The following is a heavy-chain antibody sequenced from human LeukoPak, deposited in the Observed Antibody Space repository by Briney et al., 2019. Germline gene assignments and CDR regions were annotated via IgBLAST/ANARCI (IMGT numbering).Heavy chain of an antibody. CDR1: GGSISSGDYY. CDR3: ARGLRIDPKAINWFDP. D-gene: IGHD4-17*01. V-gene: IGHV4-31*03. Sequence: SQTLSLTCTVSGGSISSGDYYWSWIRQDPGKGLEWIGYIYYSGSTYYNPSLKSRVTISVDTSKNQFSLKLSSVTAADTAVYYGARGLRIDPKAINWFDPWGQGTLVTVSS. CDR2: IYYSGST. J-gene: IGHJ5*02.